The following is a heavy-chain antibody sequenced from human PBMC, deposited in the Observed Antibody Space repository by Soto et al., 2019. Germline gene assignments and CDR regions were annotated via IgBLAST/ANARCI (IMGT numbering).Heavy chain of an antibody. CDR2: IKSKTYGGTT. V-gene: IGHV3-15*01. CDR3: AKGAIAAAGVDN. J-gene: IGHJ4*02. D-gene: IGHD6-13*01. Sequence: GGSLRLSCTASGFTFSNAWMSWVRQAPGKGLEWVGRIKSKTYGGTTDYAAPVKGRFTISRDDSNNTLYLQMNSLKTEDTAVYYWAKGAIAAAGVDNWGQGTLVNVSS. CDR1: GFTFSNAW.